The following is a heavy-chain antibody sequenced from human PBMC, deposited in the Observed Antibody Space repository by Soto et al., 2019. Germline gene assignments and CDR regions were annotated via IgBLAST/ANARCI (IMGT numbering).Heavy chain of an antibody. Sequence: QVQLVESGGGVVQPGRSLTLSCVASGFTLSNYGMHWVRQAPGKGLEWAAVIWYDGTATYSVDSVKGRFSISRDNAKNELFLQLSSLRAEDTAVYYCARNVGSSGSSRWFDTWGQGTLVTVSS. CDR2: IWYDGTAT. J-gene: IGHJ5*02. V-gene: IGHV3-33*01. CDR3: ARNVGSSGSSRWFDT. CDR1: GFTLSNYG. D-gene: IGHD3-10*01.